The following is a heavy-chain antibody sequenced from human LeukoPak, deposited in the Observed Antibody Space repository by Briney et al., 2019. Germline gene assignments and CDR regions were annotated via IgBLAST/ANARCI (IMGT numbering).Heavy chain of an antibody. J-gene: IGHJ6*02. CDR1: GGSISSYY. CDR3: KMQQLVRSYYYSGMDV. Sequence: PSETLSLTCTVSGGSISSYYWSWIRQPPGKGLEWIACISYSGSTKYNPSLKSRVTISVDTSKNQFSLKLSSVTAADTAVYYCKMQQLVRSYYYSGMDVWGQGTTVIVSS. CDR2: ISYSGST. V-gene: IGHV4-59*12. D-gene: IGHD6-13*01.